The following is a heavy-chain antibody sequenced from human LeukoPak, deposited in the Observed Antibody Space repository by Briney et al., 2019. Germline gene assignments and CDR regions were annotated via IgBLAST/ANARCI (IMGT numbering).Heavy chain of an antibody. V-gene: IGHV3-30*02. CDR2: IRYDGSNK. CDR1: GFTFSSYG. J-gene: IGHJ4*02. CDR3: AKAYSSGWYVGY. Sequence: GGSLRLSCAASGFTFSSYGMHWVRQAPGKGLEWVAFIRYDGSNKYYADSVKGRFTISRDNSKYTLYLQMNSLRAEDTAVYYCAKAYSSGWYVGYWGQGTLVTVSS. D-gene: IGHD6-19*01.